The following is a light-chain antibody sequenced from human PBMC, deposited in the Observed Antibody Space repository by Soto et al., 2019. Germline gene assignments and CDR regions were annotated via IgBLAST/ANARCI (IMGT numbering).Light chain of an antibody. V-gene: IGKV3-20*01. CDR3: QRYGSSPLIT. CDR2: GTS. Sequence: ETLFTQSPGTLSLSPGERATLSCRASQSVSSSSLAWYQQRPGQAPRLLIYGTSSRATGIPDRFSGSGSGTDFTLTISRLEPEDFAVYFCQRYGSSPLITFGQGTRLEIK. CDR1: QSVSSSS. J-gene: IGKJ5*01.